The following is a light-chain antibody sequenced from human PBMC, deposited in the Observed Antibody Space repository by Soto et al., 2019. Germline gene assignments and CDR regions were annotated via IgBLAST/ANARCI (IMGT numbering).Light chain of an antibody. J-gene: IGKJ2*02. CDR3: QQRSNWPRGT. CDR1: QSVSTF. V-gene: IGKV3-11*01. Sequence: EIVLTQSPATLSLSPGERATLSCRASQSVSTFLAWYQQKPGQAPRLLIYDAANRATGIPDRFSGSGSGTDFTLTISSLEPEDFAVYYCQQRSNWPRGTFGQGTKLEL. CDR2: DAA.